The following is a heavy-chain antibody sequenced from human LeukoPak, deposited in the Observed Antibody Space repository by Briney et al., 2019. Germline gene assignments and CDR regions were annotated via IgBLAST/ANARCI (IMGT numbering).Heavy chain of an antibody. CDR2: TSYDGSNK. CDR1: GFTFSSYA. V-gene: IGHV3-30*04. D-gene: IGHD3-10*01. J-gene: IGHJ6*02. Sequence: GGSLRLSCAASGFTFSSYAMSWVRQAPGKGLEWVALTSYDGSNKDYADSVKGRFTISRDNSKNTLYLQMDSLRSEDTAVFYCTREVLVRGVRYYGMDVWGQGTTVTVSS. CDR3: TREVLVRGVRYYGMDV.